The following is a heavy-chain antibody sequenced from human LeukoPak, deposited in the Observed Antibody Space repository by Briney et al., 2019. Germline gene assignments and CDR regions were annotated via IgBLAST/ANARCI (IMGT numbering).Heavy chain of an antibody. V-gene: IGHV3-7*01. Sequence: GGSLRLSCEASGFTFSSYWMSWVRQAPGKGPEWVANINQDGNEKHYVGSVQGRFTISRDNAKNSLYLQMNNLSAEDTAVYYCVRDSPGYGAYDFDWGQGTLVTVSS. D-gene: IGHD5-12*01. CDR1: GFTFSSYW. CDR2: INQDGNEK. CDR3: VRDSPGYGAYDFD. J-gene: IGHJ4*02.